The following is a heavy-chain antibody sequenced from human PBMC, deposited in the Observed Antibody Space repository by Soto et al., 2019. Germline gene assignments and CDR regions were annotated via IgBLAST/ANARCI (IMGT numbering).Heavy chain of an antibody. CDR2: IYHSGST. V-gene: IGHV4-61*01. J-gene: IGHJ4*02. Sequence: SETLSLTCTVSLGSGRSGTYYWSWILQPPGKGLEWIGNIYHSGSTKYNPSLGSRVTISVDKSKNQFSLKLSSVTAADTAVYYCARDYGASWYNLDYWGQGTLVTVSS. CDR1: LGSGRSGTYY. D-gene: IGHD6-13*01. CDR3: ARDYGASWYNLDY.